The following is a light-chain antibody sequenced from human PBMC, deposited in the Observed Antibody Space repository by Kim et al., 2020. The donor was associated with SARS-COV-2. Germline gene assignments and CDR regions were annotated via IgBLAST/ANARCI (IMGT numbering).Light chain of an antibody. CDR2: TAS. CDR1: QSISNY. Sequence: AFVGNRVTIHCRASQSISNYLNWYQQKPGKAPELLIYTASSLQSGVPSRFSGRGSGTDFTLTISSLQPEDFATYYCQQSYSAPYTFGQGTKLEI. J-gene: IGKJ2*01. V-gene: IGKV1-39*01. CDR3: QQSYSAPYT.